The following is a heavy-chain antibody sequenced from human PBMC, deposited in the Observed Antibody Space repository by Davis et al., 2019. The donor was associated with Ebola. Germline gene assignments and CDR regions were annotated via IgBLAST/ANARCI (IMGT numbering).Heavy chain of an antibody. CDR1: GFTFSSYS. J-gene: IGHJ6*04. CDR2: ISSSSSYI. Sequence: GESLKISCAASGFTFSSYSMNWVRQAPGKGLEWVSSISSSSSYIYYADSVKGRFTISRDNAKNSLFLQMKSLRAEDTAVYYCARDSLLWFGELLYAENYYYYYGMDVWGKGTTVTVSS. V-gene: IGHV3-21*01. CDR3: ARDSLLWFGELLYAENYYYYYGMDV. D-gene: IGHD3-10*01.